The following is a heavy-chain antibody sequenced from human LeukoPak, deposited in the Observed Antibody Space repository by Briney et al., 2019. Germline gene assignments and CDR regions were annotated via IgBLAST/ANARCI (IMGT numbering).Heavy chain of an antibody. V-gene: IGHV3-23*01. CDR3: AKDIVFVGTAENYDAFDI. Sequence: GGSLRLSCAASGFTFSSYAMSWVRQAPGKGLEWVSAISGSGGSTYYADSVKGRFTISRDNSKNTLYLQMNSLRAEDTAVYYCAKDIVFVGTAENYDAFDIWGQGTMVTVSS. J-gene: IGHJ3*02. CDR1: GFTFSSYA. D-gene: IGHD3-16*02. CDR2: ISGSGGST.